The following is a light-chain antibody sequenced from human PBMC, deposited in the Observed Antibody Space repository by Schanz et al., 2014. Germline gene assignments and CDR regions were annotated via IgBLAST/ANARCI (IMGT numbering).Light chain of an antibody. CDR2: GAS. CDR3: QQYGSSLEAMYT. V-gene: IGKV3-20*01. J-gene: IGKJ2*01. CDR1: QSVTSTS. Sequence: DIVLTQFPDTLSLSPGERATLSCRASQSVTSTSLAWYQQKPGQAPRLLISGASSRATGIPDRFSGGGSGTDFTLTISRLEPEDFAVYYCQQYGSSLEAMYTFGQGTKVEIK.